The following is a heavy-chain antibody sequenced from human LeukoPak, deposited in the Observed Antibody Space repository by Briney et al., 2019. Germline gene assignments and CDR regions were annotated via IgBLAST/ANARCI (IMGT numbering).Heavy chain of an antibody. J-gene: IGHJ4*02. V-gene: IGHV3-74*03. CDR1: GFTFRNYG. CDR2: IDNAGSIT. CDR3: VRSAFHAGSGNYYDY. D-gene: IGHD3-22*01. Sequence: GGSLRLSCIASGFTFRNYGMSWVRQAPGKGLVWVSRIDNAGSITTYADSVKGRFTISRDNAENTLYLQMNSLRVEDTAVYYCVRSAFHAGSGNYYDYWGQGTLVTVSS.